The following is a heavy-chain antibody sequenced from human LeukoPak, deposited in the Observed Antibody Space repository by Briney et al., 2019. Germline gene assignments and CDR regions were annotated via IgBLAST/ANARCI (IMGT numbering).Heavy chain of an antibody. V-gene: IGHV3-7*01. CDR2: RKDDGSVK. CDR1: GFTISSSW. Sequence: GGTLRLSCRASGFTISSSWKNWGRQAQGQGQGLEGNRKDDGSVKFYEDSVKGRFSISRDNGKNSLYLQMNRLRPEDTAVYYCATSDDTAAGPYWGQGTLVMVSS. J-gene: IGHJ4*02. CDR3: ATSDDTAAGPY. D-gene: IGHD6-13*01.